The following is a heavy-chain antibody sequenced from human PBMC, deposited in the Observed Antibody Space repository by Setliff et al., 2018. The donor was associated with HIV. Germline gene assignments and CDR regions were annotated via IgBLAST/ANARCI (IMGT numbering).Heavy chain of an antibody. Sequence: ASVKVSCKASGYTFSNYGITWVRQDPGQGLEWMGWITSYNGNTNYAKKFQGRVTMTTDTSTRIAYMELKNLRSEDTAVYYCARDDDGARVRNYPCCFDLWGRGTMVTVSS. V-gene: IGHV1-18*01. CDR2: ITSYNGNT. J-gene: IGHJ2*01. CDR3: ARDDDGARVRNYPCCFDL. CDR1: GYTFSNYG. D-gene: IGHD1-7*01.